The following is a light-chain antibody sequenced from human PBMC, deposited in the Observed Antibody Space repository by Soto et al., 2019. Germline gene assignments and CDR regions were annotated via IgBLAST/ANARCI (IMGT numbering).Light chain of an antibody. Sequence: QSALTQPRSVSGSPGQSVTISCTGTSSDVGGYNYVSWYQQHPGKAPKLMIYDVTKRPSGVPDRFSGSKSGNTASLTISGLQAEDEADYHCCSYAGSYTFLVFGTGTKVTVL. CDR1: SSDVGGYNY. J-gene: IGLJ1*01. CDR2: DVT. CDR3: CSYAGSYTFLV. V-gene: IGLV2-11*01.